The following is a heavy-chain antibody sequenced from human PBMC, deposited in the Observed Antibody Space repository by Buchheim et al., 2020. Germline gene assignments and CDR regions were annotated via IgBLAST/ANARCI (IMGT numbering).Heavy chain of an antibody. V-gene: IGHV4-61*02. CDR1: GDSINSGSYY. Sequence: QVQLQESGPGLVKPSQTLSLTCTVSGDSINSGSYYWSWIRQPAGKGLEWIGRIHSSGSTNYNPSLRSRVTISLDTSKNQFSLRLTSVTATDTAVYYCARDETCSGGSCYPKHYYYYTLDVWGQGTT. D-gene: IGHD2-15*01. CDR2: IHSSGST. CDR3: ARDETCSGGSCYPKHYYYYTLDV. J-gene: IGHJ6*02.